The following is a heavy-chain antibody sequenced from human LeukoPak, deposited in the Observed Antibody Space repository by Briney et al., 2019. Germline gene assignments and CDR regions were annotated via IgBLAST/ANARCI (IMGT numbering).Heavy chain of an antibody. V-gene: IGHV1-2*06. CDR1: GYTFTGYH. D-gene: IGHD6-13*01. Sequence: ASVKVSCKPSGYTFTGYHIHWVRQAPGQGLEWMGRINPYSGDTNFAQKFQGRVTMTRDTSITTAYMDLSSLTPDDTAVYFCARDLGSLTRSWYTGYWGQGTQVTVSS. CDR2: INPYSGDT. J-gene: IGHJ4*02. CDR3: ARDLGSLTRSWYTGY.